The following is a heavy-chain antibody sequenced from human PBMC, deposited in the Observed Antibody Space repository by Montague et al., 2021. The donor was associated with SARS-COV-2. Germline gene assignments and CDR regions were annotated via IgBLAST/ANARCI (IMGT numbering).Heavy chain of an antibody. CDR1: GFTISNNW. V-gene: IGHV3-7*01. J-gene: IGHJ5*02. Sequence: SPRLSCAASGFTISNNWMSWVRQAPGKGLEWVANINKDGTEKYYVDSVKGRFTISRDNIKNSLYLQMNSLRAEDTAVYYCARDSSWGQGTLVTVSS. CDR2: INKDGTEK. CDR3: ARDSS.